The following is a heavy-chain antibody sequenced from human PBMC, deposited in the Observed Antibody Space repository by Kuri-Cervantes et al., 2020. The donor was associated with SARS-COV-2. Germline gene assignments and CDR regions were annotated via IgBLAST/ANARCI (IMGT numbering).Heavy chain of an antibody. Sequence: SETLSLTCAVFGGSFSGYQWGWIRQSPGKGLEWIGSIYYSGSTYYNPSLKSRVTISVDTSKNQFSLKLSSVTAADTAVYYCARGGRYYFDYWGQGSLVTVSS. J-gene: IGHJ4*02. V-gene: IGHV4-39*01. CDR1: GGSFSGYQ. D-gene: IGHD1-26*01. CDR2: IYYSGST. CDR3: ARGGRYYFDY.